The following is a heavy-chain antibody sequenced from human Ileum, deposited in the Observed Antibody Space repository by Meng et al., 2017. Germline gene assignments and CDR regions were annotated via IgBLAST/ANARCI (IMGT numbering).Heavy chain of an antibody. Sequence: QGQLGHAGAQMKKPGSPVRVSGRASGGTFSTYANSWVRQAPGQGLEWMGGIIPIFGIANYAQKFQGRITITADESTSTAYMELSSLRSEDTAVYYCARVNRYSSTWYFDYWGQGTLVTVSS. V-gene: IGHV1-69*01. CDR1: GGTFSTYA. CDR2: IIPIFGIA. CDR3: ARVNRYSSTWYFDY. J-gene: IGHJ4*02. D-gene: IGHD6-13*01.